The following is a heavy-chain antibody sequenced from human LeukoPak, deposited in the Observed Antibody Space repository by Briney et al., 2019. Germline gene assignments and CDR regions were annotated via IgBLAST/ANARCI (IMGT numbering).Heavy chain of an antibody. CDR3: ARLYYYDSSGYQSKTFDY. D-gene: IGHD3-22*01. V-gene: IGHV4-34*01. CDR2: INHSGST. J-gene: IGHJ4*02. Sequence: SETLSLTCAVYGGSFSGYYWSWIRQPPGKGLEWIGEINHSGSTNYNPSLKSRVTISVDTSKNQFSLKLSSVTAADTAVYYCARLYYYDSSGYQSKTFDYWGQGTLVTVSS. CDR1: GGSFSGYY.